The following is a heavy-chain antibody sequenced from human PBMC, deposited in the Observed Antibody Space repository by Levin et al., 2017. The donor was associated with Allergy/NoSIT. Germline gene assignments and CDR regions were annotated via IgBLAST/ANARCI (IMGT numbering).Heavy chain of an antibody. J-gene: IGHJ4*02. CDR1: GYTFTDYY. Sequence: RGESLKISCKASGYTFTDYYLHWVRQAPGQGLEWMGWINPKNGDTYYAQKFQGRVTKTRDTSISTAYMELSRLTSDDTAVYYCATEGDYYRGWGQGTLVTVSS. D-gene: IGHD3-22*01. CDR3: ATEGDYYRG. V-gene: IGHV1-2*02. CDR2: INPKNGDT.